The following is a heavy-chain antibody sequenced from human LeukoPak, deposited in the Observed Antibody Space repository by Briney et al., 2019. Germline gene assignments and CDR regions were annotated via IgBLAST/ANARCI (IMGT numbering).Heavy chain of an antibody. D-gene: IGHD2-15*01. V-gene: IGHV3-11*01. CDR1: GVTFSDYY. CDR2: ISSSGSTI. J-gene: IGHJ3*02. Sequence: GGSLRLSCAASGVTFSDYYMSWVRQAPGKGLEWVSYISSSGSTIYYADSVKGRFTISRDNAKNSPYLQMNRLRAADTAGYYCATKTIVGYCNGGSCYADAFDIWGQGTMVTVSS. CDR3: ATKTIVGYCNGGSCYADAFDI.